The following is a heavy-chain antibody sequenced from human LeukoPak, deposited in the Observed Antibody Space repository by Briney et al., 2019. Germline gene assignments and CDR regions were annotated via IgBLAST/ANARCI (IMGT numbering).Heavy chain of an antibody. Sequence: SGPTLVNPTQTLTLTCTFPGFSLNTRGVGLAWIRQPPGRALEWLALIYWDDDRRYSPSLKSRLTITKDTSKNQVVLTMTNMDPVDTATYFCAHRKNYSDSSVFDNWGQGTLVTVSS. CDR2: IYWDDDR. CDR1: GFSLNTRGVG. D-gene: IGHD3-22*01. V-gene: IGHV2-5*02. J-gene: IGHJ4*02. CDR3: AHRKNYSDSSVFDN.